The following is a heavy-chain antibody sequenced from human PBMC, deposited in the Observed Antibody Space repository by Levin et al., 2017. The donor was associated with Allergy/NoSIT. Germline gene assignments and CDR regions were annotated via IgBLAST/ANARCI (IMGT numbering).Heavy chain of an antibody. Sequence: ASVKVSCKASGYTFTDYDINWVRQARGQGLEWMGWMNPHSGNTGYAQRFQGRVTMTRTTSISVAYMELSSLTSEDTAVYYCARRYSSGWDKGAFDVWGQGTMVNVSS. V-gene: IGHV1-8*01. CDR2: MNPHSGNT. CDR3: ARRYSSGWDKGAFDV. CDR1: GYTFTDYD. D-gene: IGHD6-19*01. J-gene: IGHJ3*01.